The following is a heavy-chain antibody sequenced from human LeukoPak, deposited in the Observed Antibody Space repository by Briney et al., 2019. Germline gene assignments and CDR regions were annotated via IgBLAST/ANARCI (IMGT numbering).Heavy chain of an antibody. CDR1: GFTFSSYA. Sequence: GGSLRLSCVASGFTFSSYAMSWVRQAPGKGLEWVAVIWYNGINKYYTDSVKGRFTISRDNSENILYLQMNSLRAEDTALYYCTRDPTPGAFDIWGQGTMVTVSS. V-gene: IGHV3-33*08. CDR3: TRDPTPGAFDI. CDR2: IWYNGINK. J-gene: IGHJ3*02.